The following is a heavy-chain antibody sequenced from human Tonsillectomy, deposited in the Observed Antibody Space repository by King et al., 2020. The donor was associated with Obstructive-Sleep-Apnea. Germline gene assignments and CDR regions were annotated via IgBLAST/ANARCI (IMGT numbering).Heavy chain of an antibody. J-gene: IGHJ4*02. V-gene: IGHV3-30*04. CDR3: ARDPNWTGYFDY. Sequence: VQLVESGGGVVQPGRSLRLSCAASGFTFSNYAMHWVRQAPGKGLEWVAVISYDGSNKYYADSVKGRFPISRDNSKNTLYLQMNSLRAEETAVYYCARDPNWTGYFDYWGQGTLVTVSS. CDR1: GFTFSNYA. D-gene: IGHD1-1*01. CDR2: ISYDGSNK.